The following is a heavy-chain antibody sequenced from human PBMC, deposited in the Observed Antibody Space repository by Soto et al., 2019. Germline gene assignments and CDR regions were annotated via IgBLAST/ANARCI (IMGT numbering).Heavy chain of an antibody. D-gene: IGHD3-10*01. CDR3: ARENRLGLWFGERLYYPSYGMDV. Sequence: DSLSVICTVYGGSLSEYKWCWIRQIPGKGLEWIGEINYSGATDYNPTLKTRLTISIDTSKNQFSLKLRSVTAADTAVYFCARENRLGLWFGERLYYPSYGMDVWRQGTAVTVS. J-gene: IGHJ6*02. CDR2: INYSGAT. V-gene: IGHV4-34*01. CDR1: GGSLSEYK.